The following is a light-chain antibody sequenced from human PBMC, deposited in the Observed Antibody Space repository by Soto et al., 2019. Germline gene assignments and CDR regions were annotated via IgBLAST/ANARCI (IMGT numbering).Light chain of an antibody. V-gene: IGLV1-44*01. J-gene: IGLJ2*01. CDR3: AAWDDSLKSVV. CDR2: SNN. Sequence: QSVLTQPPSASGTPGQRVTISCSGSSSNIGSNTVNWYQQLPGTAPKLLIYSNNQRPSGVPDRFSGSKSGTSASQAISGLQSEDEADYYCAAWDDSLKSVVFGGGTKLTVL. CDR1: SSNIGSNT.